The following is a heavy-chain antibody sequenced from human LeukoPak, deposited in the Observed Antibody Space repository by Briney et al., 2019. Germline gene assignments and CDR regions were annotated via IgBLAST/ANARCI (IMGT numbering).Heavy chain of an antibody. CDR1: GFSFASYS. CDR3: APLNWYSPGGY. V-gene: IGHV3-23*01. CDR2: ISDSGGNV. D-gene: IGHD2-21*01. Sequence: TGGSLRLSCAASGFSFASYSMSRVRQAPGKGLQWVSAISDSGGNVDYADSVRGRFTIFRDNSKNTLYLQMNSLRVDDTAVYYCAPLNWYSPGGYWGQGTLVTVSS. J-gene: IGHJ4*02.